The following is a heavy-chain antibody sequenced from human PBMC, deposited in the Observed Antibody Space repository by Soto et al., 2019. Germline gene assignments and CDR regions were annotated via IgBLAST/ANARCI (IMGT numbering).Heavy chain of an antibody. CDR1: GFTFSTSV. CDR2: ISTTGGGT. CDR3: ANLNTALAVAGA. V-gene: IGHV3-23*04. J-gene: IGHJ5*02. Sequence: EVQLVESGGGLVQPGGSLRLSCAASGFTFSTSVMSWVRQAPGKGLEWVSSISTTGGGTHYADSVKGRFTISRDNSKNTLYLQMDSLRAEDTAIYFCANLNTALAVAGAWGQGTLVSVSS. D-gene: IGHD6-19*01.